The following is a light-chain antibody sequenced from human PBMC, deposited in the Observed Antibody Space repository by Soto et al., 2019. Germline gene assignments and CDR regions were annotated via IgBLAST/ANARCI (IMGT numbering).Light chain of an antibody. CDR1: QSVSSN. CDR3: QQYNNWPVT. CDR2: DAS. V-gene: IGKV3-15*01. Sequence: EIVMPQSPAPLSVSPGERATLSCRASQSVSSNLAWYQQKPGQAPRLLIYDASTRSTGIPARFSGSGSGTEFTLTISSLQSEDFAVYYCQQYNNWPVTFGPATKVDIK. J-gene: IGKJ3*01.